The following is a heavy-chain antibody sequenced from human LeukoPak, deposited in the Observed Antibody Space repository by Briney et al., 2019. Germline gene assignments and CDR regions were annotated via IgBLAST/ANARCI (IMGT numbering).Heavy chain of an antibody. J-gene: IGHJ5*02. Sequence: SETLSLTCTVFGGSISSGGYYWSWIRQPPGKGLEWIGYIYHSGSTYYNPSLKSRVTMSVDRSKNQFSLKLSSVTAADTAVYYCARGGGVVVPAARRRNWFDPWGQGTLVTVSS. CDR2: IYHSGST. CDR1: GGSISSGGYY. CDR3: ARGGGVVVPAARRRNWFDP. V-gene: IGHV4-30-2*01. D-gene: IGHD2-2*01.